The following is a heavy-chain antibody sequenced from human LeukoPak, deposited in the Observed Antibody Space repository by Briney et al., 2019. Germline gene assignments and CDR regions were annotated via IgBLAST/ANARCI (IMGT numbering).Heavy chain of an antibody. CDR3: ARGFMGSSLDY. Sequence: GRSLRLSCAASGFTFSSYGMHWVRQAPGKGLEWVAVIWFDGSKEAYADSVKGRFTISRDNSKNTMYVQMNSLRVEDTAVYYCARGFMGSSLDYWGQGTLVTVSS. J-gene: IGHJ4*02. D-gene: IGHD3-10*01. CDR1: GFTFSSYG. V-gene: IGHV3-33*01. CDR2: IWFDGSKE.